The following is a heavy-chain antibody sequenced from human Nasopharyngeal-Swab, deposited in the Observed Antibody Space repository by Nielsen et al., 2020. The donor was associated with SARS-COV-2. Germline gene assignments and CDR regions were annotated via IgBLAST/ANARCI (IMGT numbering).Heavy chain of an antibody. CDR3: AKGTGGYQLLYFDY. CDR2: IWYDGSNK. Sequence: GESLKISCAASGFTFSSYGMHWVRQAPGKGLEWVAVIWYDGSNKYYADSVKGRFTISRDNSKNTLYLQMNSLRAEDTAVYYCAKGTGGYQLLYFDYWGQGTLVTVSS. J-gene: IGHJ4*02. CDR1: GFTFSSYG. V-gene: IGHV3-33*06. D-gene: IGHD2-2*01.